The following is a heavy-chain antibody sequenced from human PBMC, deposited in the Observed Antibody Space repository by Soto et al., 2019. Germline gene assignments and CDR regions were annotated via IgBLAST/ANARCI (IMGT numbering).Heavy chain of an antibody. CDR2: ISAYNGNT. CDR1: GYTFTSYG. Sequence: RPPVKVSCKASGYTFTSYGISWVRQAPGQGLEWMGWISAYNGNTNYAQKLQGRVTMTTDTSTSTAYMELRSLRSDDTAVYYCGRDRSVVVPAAMRGDYYYGMDVWGQGTTVTVSS. CDR3: GRDRSVVVPAAMRGDYYYGMDV. V-gene: IGHV1-18*01. D-gene: IGHD2-2*01. J-gene: IGHJ6*02.